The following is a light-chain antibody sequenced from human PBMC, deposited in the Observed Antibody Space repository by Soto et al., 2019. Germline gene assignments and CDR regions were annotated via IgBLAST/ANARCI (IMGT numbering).Light chain of an antibody. CDR3: SSYTSIITVV. Sequence: QSVLTQPASVSGSPGQSITISCTGTSSDVGGYNYVSWYQHHPGNAPKLLIYDVNNRPSGVSDRFSGSKSGNTASLTISGLQTEDEADYYCSSYTSIITVVFGGGTKVTVL. V-gene: IGLV2-14*01. CDR2: DVN. J-gene: IGLJ2*01. CDR1: SSDVGGYNY.